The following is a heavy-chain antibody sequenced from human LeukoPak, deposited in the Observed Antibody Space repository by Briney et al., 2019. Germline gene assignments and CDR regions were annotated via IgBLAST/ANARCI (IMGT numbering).Heavy chain of an antibody. J-gene: IGHJ4*02. CDR2: INHSGST. CDR3: ARGPYCGGDCYSHLDY. Sequence: SETLSLTCAVYGGSFSGYYWSWIRQPPGKGLEWIGEINHSGSTNYNPSLKSRVTISVDTSKNQFSLKLSSVTAADTAVYYCARGPYCGGDCYSHLDYWAREPWSPSPQ. CDR1: GGSFSGYY. V-gene: IGHV4-34*01. D-gene: IGHD2-21*02.